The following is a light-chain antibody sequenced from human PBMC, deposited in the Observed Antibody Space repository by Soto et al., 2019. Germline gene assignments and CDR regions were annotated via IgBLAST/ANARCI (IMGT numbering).Light chain of an antibody. CDR3: QQYNSYWWT. CDR2: DAS. J-gene: IGKJ1*01. CDR1: QSIGSW. Sequence: DIQMTQSPSTLSASVGDRVTISCRASQSIGSWLAWYQQKPGKAPKVLIYDASSLESGVPSRFSGSGSGTEFTLTISRLQPDDFATYYCQQYNSYWWTFGQGTKVDIK. V-gene: IGKV1-5*01.